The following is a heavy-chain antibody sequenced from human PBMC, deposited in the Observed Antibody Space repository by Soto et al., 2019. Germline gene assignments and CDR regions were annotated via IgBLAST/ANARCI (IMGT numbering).Heavy chain of an antibody. J-gene: IGHJ5*02. CDR1: GGSISNYY. Sequence: SETLSLTCTVSGGSISNYYWSWLRQPPGKGLEWIGCIYNSGSTNYNPSLKSRVNMSVDTSKNQFSLKLASVTAADTAVYYCARERPDGSRLDPWGQGTLVTVSS. CDR3: ARERPDGSRLDP. D-gene: IGHD6-13*01. V-gene: IGHV4-4*08. CDR2: IYNSGST.